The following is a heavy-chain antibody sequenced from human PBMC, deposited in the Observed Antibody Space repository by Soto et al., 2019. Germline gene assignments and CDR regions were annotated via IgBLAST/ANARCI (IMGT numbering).Heavy chain of an antibody. CDR3: AARSAAFDY. Sequence: QVQLVQSGPEVKKPGASVKVSCKTSGYTFTNYGISWVRQAPGQGLEWMGWITTDKGKTTYAQKFQGRVPMTTDTSTSTAYMELRSLGSDDTALYYCAARSAAFDYWGQGTLFTVAS. CDR2: ITTDKGKT. CDR1: GYTFTNYG. V-gene: IGHV1-18*01. D-gene: IGHD6-25*01. J-gene: IGHJ4*02.